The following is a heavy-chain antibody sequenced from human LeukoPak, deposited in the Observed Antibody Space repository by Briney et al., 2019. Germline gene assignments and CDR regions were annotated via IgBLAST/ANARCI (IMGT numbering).Heavy chain of an antibody. J-gene: IGHJ4*02. Sequence: GASVKVSCKASGYTLTSYDINWVRQATGQGLEWMGWMNPNSGRTGYAQNFQGRITITRNTSISTAYMELSSLRSEDTAVYYCTRETSSRYFDYWGQGTLVTGSS. V-gene: IGHV1-8*01. CDR1: GYTLTSYD. CDR2: MNPNSGRT. CDR3: TRETSSRYFDY.